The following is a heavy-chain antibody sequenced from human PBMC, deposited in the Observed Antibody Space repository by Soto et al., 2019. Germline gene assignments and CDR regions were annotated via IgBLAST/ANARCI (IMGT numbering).Heavy chain of an antibody. V-gene: IGHV3-33*01. CDR3: ARTGIAVAGTKNWFDP. Sequence: GGSLRLSCGASGVTISSYGMHWVRQAPGKGLEWVAVIWYDGSNKYYADSVKGRFTISRDNSKNTLYLQMNSLRAEDTAVYYCARTGIAVAGTKNWFDPWGQGTLVTSPQ. J-gene: IGHJ5*02. CDR1: GVTISSYG. D-gene: IGHD6-19*01. CDR2: IWYDGSNK.